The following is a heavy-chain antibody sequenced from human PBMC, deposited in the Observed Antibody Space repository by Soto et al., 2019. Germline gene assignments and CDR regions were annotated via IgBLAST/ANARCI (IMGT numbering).Heavy chain of an antibody. CDR1: GVSITSHY. D-gene: IGHD3-16*01. J-gene: IGHJ4*02. V-gene: IGHV4-59*11. CDR3: TVGGAGHPFDY. CDR2: IHYSGST. Sequence: QVQLQESGPGLVKPSETLSLTCTVSGVSITSHYWTWIRQPPGKGLEWIGNIHYSGSTNYSPSLKGRVIISVDTSENQSYLKLSSVNTADTAVYYCTVGGAGHPFDYWGQGTLVTVSS.